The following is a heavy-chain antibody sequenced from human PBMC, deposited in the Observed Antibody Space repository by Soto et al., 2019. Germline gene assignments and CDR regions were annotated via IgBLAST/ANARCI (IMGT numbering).Heavy chain of an antibody. Sequence: QVQLVESGGGLVKPGGSLRLSCAASGFSFSDHYMSWIRQAPGKGLEWVSYISSSTFYTNYADSVKGRFTISRDNAKNSRYLQMNSLRAEDTAVYYCATDDSSVLEYFDYWGQGILVTVSS. J-gene: IGHJ4*02. CDR3: ATDDSSVLEYFDY. CDR1: GFSFSDHY. D-gene: IGHD3-22*01. V-gene: IGHV3-11*06. CDR2: ISSSTFYT.